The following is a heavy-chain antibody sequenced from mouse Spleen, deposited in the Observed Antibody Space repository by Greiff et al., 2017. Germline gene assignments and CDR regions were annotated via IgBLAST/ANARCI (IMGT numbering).Heavy chain of an antibody. CDR2: IYPGNSDT. V-gene: IGHV1-5*01. J-gene: IGHJ2*01. CDR3: TREAYYRCHDY. D-gene: IGHD2-14*01. Sequence: EVQRVESGTVLARPGASVKMSCKASGYTFTSYWMHWVKQRPGQGLEWIGAIYPGNSDTSYNQKFKGKAKLTAVTSTSTAYMELSSLTNEDSAVYYCTREAYYRCHDYWGQGTTLTVSS. CDR1: GYTFTSYW.